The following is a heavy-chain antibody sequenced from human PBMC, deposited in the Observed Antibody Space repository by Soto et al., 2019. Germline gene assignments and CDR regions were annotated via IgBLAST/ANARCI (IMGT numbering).Heavy chain of an antibody. CDR1: GFTFIRYW. CDR3: ARDRYSYYDFWSGSLPYYYYGMDV. CDR2: IKQDGSEK. V-gene: IGHV3-7*01. Sequence: PGGSLRLSCAASGFTFIRYWMSWVRQAPGKGLEWVANIKQDGSEKYYVDSVKGRFTISRDNAKNSLYLQMNSLRAEDTAVYYCARDRYSYYDFWSGSLPYYYYGMDVWGQGTTVTVSS. J-gene: IGHJ6*02. D-gene: IGHD3-3*01.